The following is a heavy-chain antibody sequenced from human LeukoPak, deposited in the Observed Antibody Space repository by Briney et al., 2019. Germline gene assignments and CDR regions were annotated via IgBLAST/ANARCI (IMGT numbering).Heavy chain of an antibody. V-gene: IGHV1-69*05. CDR1: GGTFSSYA. Sequence: GASVKVFCKASGGTFSSYAISWVRQAPGQGLEWMGGIIPIFGTANYAQKFQGRVTITTDESTSTAYMELSSLRSEDTAVYYCARRSEYDSSGYALGYWGQGTLVTVSS. D-gene: IGHD3-22*01. CDR3: ARRSEYDSSGYALGY. J-gene: IGHJ4*02. CDR2: IIPIFGTA.